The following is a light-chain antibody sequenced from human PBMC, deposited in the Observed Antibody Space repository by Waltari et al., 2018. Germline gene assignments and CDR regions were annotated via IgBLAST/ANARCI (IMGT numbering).Light chain of an antibody. CDR1: TLGAKY. V-gene: IGLV3-1*01. J-gene: IGLJ1*01. CDR2: HDS. Sequence: SYEVTQPPSVSVSPGQTASITCSGDTLGAKYISWYQQKPGQSPVLVIYHDSTRPSGIPERFSGSNSGNTATLTISGTQAMDETDYYCLAWDGSGYVFGTGTKVTVL. CDR3: LAWDGSGYV.